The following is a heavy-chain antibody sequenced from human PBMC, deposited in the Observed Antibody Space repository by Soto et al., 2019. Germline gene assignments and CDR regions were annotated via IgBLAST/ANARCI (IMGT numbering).Heavy chain of an antibody. V-gene: IGHV4-4*07. D-gene: IGHD1-26*01. CDR1: GGSISSYY. J-gene: IGHJ5*02. CDR2: IYTSGST. CDR3: ARNGPGARTSGRFDP. Sequence: PSETLSLTCTVSGGSISSYYWSWIRQPAGKGLEWTGRIYTSGSTNYNPSLKSRVTMSVDTSKNQFSLKLSSVTAADTAVYYCARNGPGARTSGRFDPWGQGTLVTVSS.